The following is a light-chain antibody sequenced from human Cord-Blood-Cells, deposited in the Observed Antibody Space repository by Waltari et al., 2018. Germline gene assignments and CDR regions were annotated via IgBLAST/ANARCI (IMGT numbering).Light chain of an antibody. CDR3: CSYAGSSTYYV. J-gene: IGLJ1*01. V-gene: IGLV2-23*01. CDR2: EGS. Sequence: QSALTQPAPVSGSPGKSIPISCTGTTVDVGGSNLVSWYQQHPGKAPKLMIYEGSKWPSGVSNRFSGSKSGNTASLTISGLQAEDEADYYCCSYAGSSTYYVFGTGTKVTVL. CDR1: TVDVGGSNL.